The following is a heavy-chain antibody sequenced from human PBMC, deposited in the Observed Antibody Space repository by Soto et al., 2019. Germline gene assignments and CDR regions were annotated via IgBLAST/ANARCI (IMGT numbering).Heavy chain of an antibody. CDR1: GFTFSIYA. J-gene: IGHJ4*02. D-gene: IGHD6-13*01. Sequence: GGSLRLSCTASGFTFSIYAMSWVRQAPGKGLEWVSSINGKGDIPFYVDSVKGRFTISRDNSKDMLFLQMNSLTAEDTAIYYCAKDIAAAGSSYYFDYWGQGT. CDR2: INGKGDIP. CDR3: AKDIAAAGSSYYFDY. V-gene: IGHV3-23*01.